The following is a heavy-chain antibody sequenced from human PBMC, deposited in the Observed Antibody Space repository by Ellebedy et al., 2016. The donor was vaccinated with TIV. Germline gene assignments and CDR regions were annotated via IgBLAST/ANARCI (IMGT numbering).Heavy chain of an antibody. CDR2: ISYDGSRN. CDR3: ASGMVVSMTGTSDY. Sequence: GGSLRLSXAASGFTFSSYGMHWVRQAPGKGLEWVATISYDGSRNYYVESVKGRFTISRDNAKSTLYLQMNSLRAEDSALYYCASGMVVSMTGTSDYWGQGTLVTVSS. CDR1: GFTFSSYG. J-gene: IGHJ4*02. D-gene: IGHD2-8*02. V-gene: IGHV3-30*03.